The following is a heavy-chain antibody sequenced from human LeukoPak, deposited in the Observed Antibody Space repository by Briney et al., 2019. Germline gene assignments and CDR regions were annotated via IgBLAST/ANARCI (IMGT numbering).Heavy chain of an antibody. V-gene: IGHV1-69*04. J-gene: IGHJ3*02. CDR1: GGTFNSYA. Sequence: ASVKVSCKASGGTFNSYAISWVRQAPGQGLEWMGRIIPILGIANYAKKFQGRVTITTDESTSTAYMELSSLRSEDTAVYYCARVSRGYYYDSSGYSDAFDIWGQGTMVTVSS. D-gene: IGHD3-22*01. CDR2: IIPILGIA. CDR3: ARVSRGYYYDSSGYSDAFDI.